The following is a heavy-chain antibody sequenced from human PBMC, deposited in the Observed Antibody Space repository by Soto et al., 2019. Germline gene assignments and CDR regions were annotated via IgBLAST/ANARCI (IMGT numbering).Heavy chain of an antibody. CDR3: AIEGGIEGGSAYT. D-gene: IGHD3-22*01. V-gene: IGHV3-30*04. J-gene: IGHJ5*02. Sequence: QVQLVESGGGVVQPGRSLRLSCAASGFTFSSHAIHWVRQSPGKGLEWVAVISYDASQKYYADSVKGRFTISRDNSKNTVYLQLNRLGAEQMAIYYCAIEGGIEGGSAYTWGQGTLVTVSS. CDR2: ISYDASQK. CDR1: GFTFSSHA.